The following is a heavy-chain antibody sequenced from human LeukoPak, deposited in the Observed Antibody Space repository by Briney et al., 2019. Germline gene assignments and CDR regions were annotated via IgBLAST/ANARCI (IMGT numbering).Heavy chain of an antibody. Sequence: GGSLRRSCAASGFTVSSNYMSWVRQAPGKGLEWVSVIYSGGSTYYADSVKGRFTISRDNSKNTLFLQMNSLRAEDTAIYYCARTFVSGDGYKVGYFDYWGQGTLVTVSS. V-gene: IGHV3-53*01. D-gene: IGHD5-24*01. J-gene: IGHJ4*02. CDR1: GFTVSSNY. CDR3: ARTFVSGDGYKVGYFDY. CDR2: IYSGGST.